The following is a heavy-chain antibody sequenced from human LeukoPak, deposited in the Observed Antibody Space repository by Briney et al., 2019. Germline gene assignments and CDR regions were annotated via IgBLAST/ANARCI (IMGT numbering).Heavy chain of an antibody. CDR2: INPSGGST. V-gene: IGHV1-46*01. Sequence: ASAKVSCKASGYTFTRYYIHWVRQAPGQGLEWRGIINPSGGSTSYAQTFQGRVTMTRDTSTSTVYMQLSSLRSEDTAVYYCARDDSSSEDYYYYGIDVWGQGTTVTVSS. D-gene: IGHD6-13*01. CDR1: GYTFTRYY. J-gene: IGHJ6*02. CDR3: ARDDSSSEDYYYYGIDV.